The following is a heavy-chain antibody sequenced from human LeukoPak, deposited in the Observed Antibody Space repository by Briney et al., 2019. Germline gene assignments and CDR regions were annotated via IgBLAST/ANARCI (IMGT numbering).Heavy chain of an antibody. CDR1: GFTFSSYG. D-gene: IGHD3-22*01. CDR3: AKAELPYSSGYNIVVDY. J-gene: IGHJ4*02. CDR2: ISGSGGST. Sequence: HPGGSLRLSCAAPGFTFSSYGMSWVRQAPGKGLEWVSAISGSGGSTYYADSVKGRFTISRDNSKNTLYLQMNSLRAEDTAVYYCAKAELPYSSGYNIVVDYWGQGTLVTVSS. V-gene: IGHV3-23*01.